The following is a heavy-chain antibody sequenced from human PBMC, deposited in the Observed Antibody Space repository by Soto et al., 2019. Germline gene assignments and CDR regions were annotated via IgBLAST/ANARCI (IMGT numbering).Heavy chain of an antibody. J-gene: IGHJ1*01. D-gene: IGHD3-16*01. CDR2: IIPIFGTA. Sequence: GASVKVSCKASGGTFSSYAISWVRQAPGQGLEWMGGIIPIFGTANYAQKFQGRVTITADESTSTAYMELSSLRSEDTAVFYCARWGPLGKYFQHWGQGTPVTVSS. CDR1: GGTFSSYA. V-gene: IGHV1-69*13. CDR3: ARWGPLGKYFQH.